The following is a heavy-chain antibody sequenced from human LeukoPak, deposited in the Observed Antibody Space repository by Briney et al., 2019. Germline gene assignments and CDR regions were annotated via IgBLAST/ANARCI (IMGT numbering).Heavy chain of an antibody. V-gene: IGHV7-4-1*02. J-gene: IGHJ4*02. CDR3: VRGTPTPGMDY. CDR1: GYPFSAHF. D-gene: IGHD3-10*01. Sequence: SVRVSCKASGYPFSAHFLNWVRQAPGQGLEWMGNIDTTTGNPRYAQDFTGRSVFSLDTPVSTAYLQITSLKADDTAAYYCVRGTPTPGMDYWGQGTQVTVSS. CDR2: IDTTTGNP.